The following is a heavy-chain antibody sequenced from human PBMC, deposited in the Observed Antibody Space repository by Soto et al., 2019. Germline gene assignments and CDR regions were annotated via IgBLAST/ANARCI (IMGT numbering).Heavy chain of an antibody. CDR2: TYYRSKWYN. Sequence: PSQTLSLTCGISGDSVSSNSAAWNWIRQSPSRGLEWPGRTYYRSKWYNDYAVSVKSRITINPDTSKNQFSLQLNSVTPEDTAVYYCARESLIFCSSTSCYSYYFDYWGQGTLVTVSS. D-gene: IGHD2-2*01. V-gene: IGHV6-1*01. CDR3: ARESLIFCSSTSCYSYYFDY. J-gene: IGHJ4*02. CDR1: GDSVSSNSAA.